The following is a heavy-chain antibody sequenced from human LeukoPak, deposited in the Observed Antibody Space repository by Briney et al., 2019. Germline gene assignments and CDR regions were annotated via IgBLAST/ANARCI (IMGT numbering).Heavy chain of an antibody. V-gene: IGHV1-24*01. CDR2: FDPEDGET. CDR3: ATDHDSSGYYLRAFDI. D-gene: IGHD3-22*01. Sequence: GASVKVSCKASGYTFTGYYMHWVRQAPGQGLEWMGGFDPEDGETIYAQKFQGRVTMTEDTSTDTAYMELSSLRSEDTAVYYCATDHDSSGYYLRAFDIWGQGTMVTVSS. CDR1: GYTFTGYY. J-gene: IGHJ3*02.